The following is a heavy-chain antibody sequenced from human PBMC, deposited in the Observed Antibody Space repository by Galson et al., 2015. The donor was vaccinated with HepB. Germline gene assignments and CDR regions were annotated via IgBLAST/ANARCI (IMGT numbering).Heavy chain of an antibody. CDR1: GYTFTGYY. CDR3: ARDVRWFGELLYLPSGDPAYYFDY. Sequence: SVKVSCKASGYTFTGYYMHWVRQAPGQGLEWMGWINPNSGGTNYAQKFQGWVTMTRDTSISTAYMELSRLRSDDTAVYYCARDVRWFGELLYLPSGDPAYYFDYWGQGTLVTVSS. J-gene: IGHJ4*02. CDR2: INPNSGGT. V-gene: IGHV1-2*04. D-gene: IGHD3-10*01.